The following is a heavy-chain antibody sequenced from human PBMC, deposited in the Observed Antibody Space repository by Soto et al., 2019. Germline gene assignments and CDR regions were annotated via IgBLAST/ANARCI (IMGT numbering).Heavy chain of an antibody. Sequence: SETLSLTCSVSGDSISNLDYFWAWIRQPPGQALEYIGYIYKSATTYYNPSFESRVAISVDTSKSQFSLNVTSVTAADTAVYFCARGRYCLTGRCFPNSLDSWGQGALVTVSS. J-gene: IGHJ5*01. CDR2: IYKSATT. CDR1: GDSISNLDYF. V-gene: IGHV4-30-4*01. D-gene: IGHD7-27*01. CDR3: ARGRYCLTGRCFPNSLDS.